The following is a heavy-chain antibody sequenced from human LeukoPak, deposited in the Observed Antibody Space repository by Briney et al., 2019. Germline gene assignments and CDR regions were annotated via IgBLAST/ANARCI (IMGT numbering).Heavy chain of an antibody. D-gene: IGHD5-18*01. CDR3: AISGYSYGYLYFDY. Sequence: GASVKVSCKASGGTFSSYAISWVRQAPGQGLEWMGGIIPIFGTANYAQKFQGRVTITADKSTSTAYMELRSLRSDDTAVYYCAISGYSYGYLYFDYWGQGTLVTVSS. CDR1: GGTFSSYA. V-gene: IGHV1-69*06. CDR2: IIPIFGTA. J-gene: IGHJ4*02.